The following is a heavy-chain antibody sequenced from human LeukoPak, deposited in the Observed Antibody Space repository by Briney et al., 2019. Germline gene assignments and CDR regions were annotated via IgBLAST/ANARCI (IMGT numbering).Heavy chain of an antibody. J-gene: IGHJ4*02. CDR1: GGSISSSY. D-gene: IGHD6-6*01. CDR2: IYHSGDT. CDR3: ARHNFARPFDY. V-gene: IGHV4-59*08. Sequence: SETLSLTCTVSGGSISSSYWSWIRQPPGKGLEWIGYIYHSGDTNSNPSLKSRVTISMDTSKNQFSLKLSSVAAADTAVYYCARHNFARPFDYWGQGTLVTVSS.